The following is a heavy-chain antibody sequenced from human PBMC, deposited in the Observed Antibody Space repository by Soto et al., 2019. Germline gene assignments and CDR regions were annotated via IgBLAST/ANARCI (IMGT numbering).Heavy chain of an antibody. CDR1: GITFSTYA. CDR3: ARAISGYVT. J-gene: IGHJ5*02. Sequence: ASVKVSCKASGITFSTYAIHWVRQAPGQRLEWMGWINAGNGNTRYSQKFQGRVTLTRDTSASTAYMDLSSLRPEDTAIYYCARAISGYVTWGQGTLVTVSS. V-gene: IGHV1-3*01. CDR2: INAGNGNT. D-gene: IGHD5-12*01.